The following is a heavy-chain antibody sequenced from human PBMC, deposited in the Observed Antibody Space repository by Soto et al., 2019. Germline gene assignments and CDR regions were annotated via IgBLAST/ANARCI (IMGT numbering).Heavy chain of an antibody. D-gene: IGHD1-1*01. CDR1: GFTFKNYW. CDR3: ARGGLEPVDY. V-gene: IGHV3-74*01. J-gene: IGHJ4*02. Sequence: EVQLVESGGGLVQPGGSLKLSCAASGFTFKNYWMHWFRQAPGKGLVWVSRIDPVGTITTYADAVKGRFTISRDDAKNTLDLQMTSLRAEDTAVYYCARGGLEPVDYWGQGTLLTVSS. CDR2: IDPVGTIT.